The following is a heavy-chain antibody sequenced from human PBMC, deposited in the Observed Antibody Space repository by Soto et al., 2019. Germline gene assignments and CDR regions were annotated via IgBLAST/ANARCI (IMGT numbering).Heavy chain of an antibody. CDR2: IIPIFGTA. CDR3: ARECELELRDYYGMDV. D-gene: IGHD1-7*01. J-gene: IGHJ6*02. CDR1: VGTFSSYA. Sequence: QVQLVQSGAEVKKPGSSVKVSCKASVGTFSSYAISWVRQAPGQGLEWMGGIIPIFGTANYAQKFQGIVTITADETTSTAYMELSSLRSEDTAVYYCARECELELRDYYGMDVWGQGTTVTVSS. V-gene: IGHV1-69*01.